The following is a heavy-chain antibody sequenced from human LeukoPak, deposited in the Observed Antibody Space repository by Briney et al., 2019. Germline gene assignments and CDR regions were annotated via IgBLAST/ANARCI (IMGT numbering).Heavy chain of an antibody. Sequence: GGSLRLSCAASGFTFDDYAMHWVRQAPGKGLEWVSGISWNSGSIGYADSVKGRFTISRDNAKNSLYLQMNSLRAEDTALYYCAKDIGPDDAFDIWGQGTMVTVSS. V-gene: IGHV3-9*01. J-gene: IGHJ3*02. CDR3: AKDIGPDDAFDI. CDR1: GFTFDDYA. D-gene: IGHD1-14*01. CDR2: ISWNSGSI.